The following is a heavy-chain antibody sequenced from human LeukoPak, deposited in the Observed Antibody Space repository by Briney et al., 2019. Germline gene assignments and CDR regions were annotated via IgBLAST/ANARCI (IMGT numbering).Heavy chain of an antibody. V-gene: IGHV1-2*02. J-gene: IGHJ6*02. CDR3: ARDETSSSRHYYYYGMDV. CDR2: INPNSGGT. D-gene: IGHD6-13*01. CDR1: GYTLTELS. Sequence: ASVQVSCKVSGYTLTELSMHWVRQAPGEGLEWMGWINPNSGGTNYAPKFQGRVTMTRDTSISTAYMELSRLRSDDTAVYYCARDETSSSRHYYYYGMDVWGQGTTVTVSS.